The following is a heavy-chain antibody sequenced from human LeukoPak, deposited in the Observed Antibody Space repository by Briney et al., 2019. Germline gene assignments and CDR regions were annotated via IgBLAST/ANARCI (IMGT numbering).Heavy chain of an antibody. CDR3: ARDQWLDY. CDR2: IGTSGNTI. CDR1: GFTFSGYI. Sequence: PGGPLRLSCAASGFTFSGYIMNWVRQAPGKGLEWVSFIGTSGNTIYYADSVKGRFTVSRDNAKNSLYLQMTSLRAEDTAVYYCARDQWLDYWGQGTLVTVSS. V-gene: IGHV3-48*04. D-gene: IGHD6-19*01. J-gene: IGHJ4*02.